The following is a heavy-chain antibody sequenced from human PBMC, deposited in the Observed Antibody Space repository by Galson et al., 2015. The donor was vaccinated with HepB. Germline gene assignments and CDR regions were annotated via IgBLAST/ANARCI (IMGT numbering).Heavy chain of an antibody. V-gene: IGHV1-18*01. CDR3: ARDVRYAFEM. Sequence: GYTFTRNGISWVRQAPGQGLEWMGWISTNSGNTYYAQKFQDRLIMTTERSTSTAYMELRSLTSDDTAFYYCARDVRYAFEMWGQGTMVTVS. CDR1: GYTFTRNG. J-gene: IGHJ3*02. D-gene: IGHD3-10*02. CDR2: ISTNSGNT.